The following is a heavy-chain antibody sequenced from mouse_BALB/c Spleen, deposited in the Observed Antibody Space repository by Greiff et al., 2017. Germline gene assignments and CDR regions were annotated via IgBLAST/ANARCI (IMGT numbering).Heavy chain of an antibody. J-gene: IGHJ3*01. D-gene: IGHD2-1*01. V-gene: IGHV5-12-2*01. CDR3: ARHGNYAWFAY. CDR2: ISNGGGST. Sequence: EVKLMESGGGLVQPGGSLKLSCAASGFTFSSYTMSWVRQTPEKRLEWVAYISNGGGSTYYPDTVKGRFTISRDNAKNTLYLQMSSLKSEDMAMYYCARHGNYAWFAYWGQGTLVTVSA. CDR1: GFTFSSYT.